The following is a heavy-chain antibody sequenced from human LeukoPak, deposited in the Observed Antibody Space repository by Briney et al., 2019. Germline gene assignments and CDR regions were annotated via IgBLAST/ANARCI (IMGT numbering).Heavy chain of an antibody. D-gene: IGHD3-10*01. Sequence: PSETLSLTCTVSGGSVSNYYWSWIRQPAGKGLEWIGRIFTSGSTNYNPSLKSRVTISVDTSKNQFSLKLSSVTAADTAVYYCARDRSYYNSGSYGGVFDYWGQGTPVTVSS. CDR2: IFTSGST. J-gene: IGHJ4*02. V-gene: IGHV4-4*07. CDR3: ARDRSYYNSGSYGGVFDY. CDR1: GGSVSNYY.